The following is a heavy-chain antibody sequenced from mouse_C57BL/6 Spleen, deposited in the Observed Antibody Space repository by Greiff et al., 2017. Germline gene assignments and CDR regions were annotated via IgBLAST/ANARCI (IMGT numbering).Heavy chain of an antibody. V-gene: IGHV1-53*01. CDR2: INPSNGGT. J-gene: IGHJ4*01. CDR3: ARRGLYDYNYYAMDY. Sequence: QVQLQQPGTELVKPGASVKLSCKASGYTFTSYWMHWVKQRPGQGLEWIGNINPSNGGTNYNEKFKSKATLTVDKSSSSAYMQLSSLTSEDSAVYYCARRGLYDYNYYAMDYWGQGTSVTVSS. CDR1: GYTFTSYW. D-gene: IGHD2-4*01.